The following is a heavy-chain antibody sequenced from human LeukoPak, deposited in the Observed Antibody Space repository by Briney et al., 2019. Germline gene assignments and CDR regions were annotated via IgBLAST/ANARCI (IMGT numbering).Heavy chain of an antibody. CDR3: AREEAGIGYYGSGNFDY. CDR2: ISISGSTI. J-gene: IGHJ4*02. CDR1: GFTFSSFE. V-gene: IGHV3-48*03. D-gene: IGHD3-10*01. Sequence: PGGSLRLSCAASGFTFSSFEMNWVRQAPGKVLEWVSYISISGSTIYYADSVKGQFTISRDNAKNSLYLQMNSLRAEDTAVYYCAREEAGIGYYGSGNFDYWGQGTLVTVSS.